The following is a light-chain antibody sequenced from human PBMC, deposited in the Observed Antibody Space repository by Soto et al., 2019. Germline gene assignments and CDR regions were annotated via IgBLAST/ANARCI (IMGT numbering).Light chain of an antibody. V-gene: IGKV1-27*01. J-gene: IGKJ5*01. CDR2: AAS. CDR1: QGISNF. Sequence: DIQMTQSPSSLSASVGDRVTITCRASQGISNFLAWYQQKPGKVPKLLISAASTLQSGVPSRFSGSGSGTDFTLTHTRLQPEDVATYYCQKYSSVITFGQGTRLEI. CDR3: QKYSSVIT.